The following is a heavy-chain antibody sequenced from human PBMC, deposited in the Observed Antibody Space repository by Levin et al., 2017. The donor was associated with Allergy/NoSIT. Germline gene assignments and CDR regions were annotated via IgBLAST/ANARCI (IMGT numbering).Heavy chain of an antibody. CDR3: AREVRTTTRERWFDP. V-gene: IGHV4-59*01. Sequence: SETLSLTCTVSDGSISNYYWSWIRQPPGKGLEWIGYIYDTGSTNYNPSLESRVTISVDTSKNQFSLRLRSVTTADTAMYYCAREVRTTTRERWFDPWGQGTLVTVSS. J-gene: IGHJ5*02. CDR1: DGSISNYY. CDR2: IYDTGST. D-gene: IGHD4-11*01.